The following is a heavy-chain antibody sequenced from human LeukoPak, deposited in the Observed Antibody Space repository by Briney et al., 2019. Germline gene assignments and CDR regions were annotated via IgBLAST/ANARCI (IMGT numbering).Heavy chain of an antibody. CDR2: INHSGST. V-gene: IGHV4-34*01. CDR1: SGSFSGYY. D-gene: IGHD3-22*01. J-gene: IGHJ4*02. CDR3: ARRRYDASGYYPSRGRYFDY. Sequence: PETLSLTCAVYSGSFSGYYWSWVRQPPEKGLEWIGEINHSGSTNYNPSLKSRVTISVDTSKNQFSLELTSVTAADTAVYYCARRRYDASGYYPSRGRYFDYWGQGTLVTVSS.